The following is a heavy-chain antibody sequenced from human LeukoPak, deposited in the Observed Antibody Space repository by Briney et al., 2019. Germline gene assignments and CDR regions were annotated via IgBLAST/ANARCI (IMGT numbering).Heavy chain of an antibody. CDR1: GFRFSDFS. D-gene: IGHD3-16*01. CDR3: ATSFMIRGN. CDR2: ISSSSSHI. V-gene: IGHV3-21*01. Sequence: GGSLRLSCAASGFRFSDFSMNWVRQAPGKGLEWVSSISSSSSHIYYADSVKGRFTISRDSAKNSLYLQMNSLKAEDTAVYYCATSFMIRGNWGQGTLVTVSS. J-gene: IGHJ4*02.